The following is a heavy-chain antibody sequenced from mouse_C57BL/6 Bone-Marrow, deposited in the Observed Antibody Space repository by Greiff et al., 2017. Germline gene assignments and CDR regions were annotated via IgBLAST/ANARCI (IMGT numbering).Heavy chain of an antibody. Sequence: EVKLVASGGGLVKPGGSLKLSCAASGFTFSSYAMSWVRQTPEKRLEWVATISDGGSYTYYPDNVKGRFPISRDNAKNNLYLQMSHLKSEDTAMYYCARADSSGPAWFAYWGQGTLVTVSA. CDR2: ISDGGSYT. CDR3: ARADSSGPAWFAY. V-gene: IGHV5-4*03. J-gene: IGHJ3*01. CDR1: GFTFSSYA. D-gene: IGHD3-2*02.